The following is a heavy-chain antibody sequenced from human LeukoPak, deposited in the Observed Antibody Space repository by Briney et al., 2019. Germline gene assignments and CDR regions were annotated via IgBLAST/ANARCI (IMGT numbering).Heavy chain of an antibody. CDR1: GGSFSGYY. D-gene: IGHD3-10*01. Sequence: PSETLSLTCAVFGGSFSGYYWSWIRQPPGKGLEWIGEINHSGNINYNSSLKSRVTMSVDTSKNKFSLKLSSVTAADTAVYYCARDSGTTGEVKFDPWGQGTLVTVSS. CDR3: ARDSGTTGEVKFDP. V-gene: IGHV4-34*01. J-gene: IGHJ5*02. CDR2: INHSGNI.